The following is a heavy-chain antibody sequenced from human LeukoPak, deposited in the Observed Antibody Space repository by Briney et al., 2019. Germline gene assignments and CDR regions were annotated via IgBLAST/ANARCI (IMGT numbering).Heavy chain of an antibody. CDR1: GFTISSSY. V-gene: IGHV3-66*01. CDR2: IYGADTI. J-gene: IGHJ4*02. D-gene: IGHD4/OR15-4a*01. Sequence: PGGFLRLSCAASGFTISSSYMSWVRQVPGKGLEWVSCIYGADTIYYADFVKDRFTISRDSNRNILYLQMNSLRADDTAVYYCARGARGAYFDYWGRAPWSPSPQ. CDR3: ARGARGAYFDY.